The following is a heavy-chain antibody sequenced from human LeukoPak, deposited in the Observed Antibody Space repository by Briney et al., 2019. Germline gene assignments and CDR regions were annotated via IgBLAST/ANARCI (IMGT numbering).Heavy chain of an antibody. D-gene: IGHD5/OR15-5a*01. J-gene: IGHJ3*02. CDR3: ARDQCLPILGNEAFDI. CDR2: IKQDGSEK. V-gene: IGHV3-7*01. CDR1: GFTFSSYW. Sequence: GGSLRLSCAASGFTFSSYWMSWVRQAPGKGLEWVANIKQDGSEKYYVDSVKGRFTISRDNAKNSLYLQMNSLRAEDTAVYYCARDQCLPILGNEAFDIWGQGTMVTVSS.